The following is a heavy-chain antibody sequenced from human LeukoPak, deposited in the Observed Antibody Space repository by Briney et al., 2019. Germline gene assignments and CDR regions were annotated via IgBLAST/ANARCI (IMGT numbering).Heavy chain of an antibody. V-gene: IGHV3-9*01. CDR1: GFTFSSYG. CDR2: ISWNSGSI. Sequence: GGSLRLSCAASGFTFSSYGMHWVRQAPGKGLEWVSGISWNSGSIGYADSVKGRFTISRDNAKNSLYLQMNSLRAEDTALYYCAKDNEWELLEEGPYYFDYWGQGTLVTLSS. J-gene: IGHJ4*02. D-gene: IGHD1-26*01. CDR3: AKDNEWELLEEGPYYFDY.